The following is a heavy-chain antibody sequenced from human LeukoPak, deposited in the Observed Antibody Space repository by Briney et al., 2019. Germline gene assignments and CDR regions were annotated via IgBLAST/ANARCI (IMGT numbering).Heavy chain of an antibody. CDR1: GGSISSSSYY. D-gene: IGHD3-10*01. CDR3: ARPMVRGVITAPGY. V-gene: IGHV4-39*01. Sequence: SETLSLTCTVSGGSISSSSYYWDWIRQPPGKGLEWIGSIYYSGSTYYNPSLKSRDTISVDTSKNQFSLKLSSVTAADTAVYYCARPMVRGVITAPGYWGQGTLVTVSS. CDR2: IYYSGST. J-gene: IGHJ4*02.